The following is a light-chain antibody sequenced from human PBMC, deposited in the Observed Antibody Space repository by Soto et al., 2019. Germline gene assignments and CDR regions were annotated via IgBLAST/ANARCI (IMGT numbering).Light chain of an antibody. V-gene: IGKV3-20*01. J-gene: IGKJ1*01. Sequence: EFVLTQSPGTLSLSPGERATLSCRASQSVSSSYLAWYQQKPGQAPRLLIYGASSRATGIPDRFSGSGSGTDFTLTISRLEPEDFAVYYCQQRWTFGQGTKVEIK. CDR2: GAS. CDR3: QQRWT. CDR1: QSVSSSY.